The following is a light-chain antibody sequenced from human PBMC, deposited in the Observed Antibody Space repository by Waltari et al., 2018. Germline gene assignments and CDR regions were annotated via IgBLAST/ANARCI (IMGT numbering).Light chain of an antibody. V-gene: IGKV3-11*01. Sequence: DIVLTQSPATLSLSPGERATLSCRASQSVHSYLAWYQHKPGQTPRLLIYDAASRASGIPPRFSGSGSGTDFNLTISSLEPEDFAVYFCQQRGNWPPFTFGGGTKVEI. CDR1: QSVHSY. CDR3: QQRGNWPPFT. J-gene: IGKJ4*01. CDR2: DAA.